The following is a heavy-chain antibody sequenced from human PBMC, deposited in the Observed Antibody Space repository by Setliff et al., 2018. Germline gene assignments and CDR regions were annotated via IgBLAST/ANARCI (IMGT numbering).Heavy chain of an antibody. CDR1: VYAFTLYF. D-gene: IGHD6-6*01. CDR2: INTYTGNP. V-gene: IGHV7-4-1*02. J-gene: IGHJ3*02. Sequence: ASVKVSCKASVYAFTLYFMKWVRQASGQGPEWLGWINTYTGNPTYAQGFTGRFVFSLDTSVSTAYLQISNVKAEDNADYYCTSSSSPRGGAFDIWGQGTVVTGSS. CDR3: TSSSSPRGGAFDI.